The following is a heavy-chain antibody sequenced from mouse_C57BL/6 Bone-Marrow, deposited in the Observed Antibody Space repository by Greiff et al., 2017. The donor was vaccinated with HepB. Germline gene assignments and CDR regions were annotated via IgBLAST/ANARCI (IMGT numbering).Heavy chain of an antibody. J-gene: IGHJ4*01. Sequence: QVQLQQSGAELVRPGASVTLSCKASGYTFTDYEMHWVKQTPVHGLEWIGAIDPETGGTAYNQKFKGKAILTADKSSSTAYMELRSLTSEDSAVYYCTYYYGSSDCMDYWGQGTSVTVSS. CDR3: TYYYGSSDCMDY. V-gene: IGHV1-15*01. CDR1: GYTFTDYE. D-gene: IGHD1-1*01. CDR2: IDPETGGT.